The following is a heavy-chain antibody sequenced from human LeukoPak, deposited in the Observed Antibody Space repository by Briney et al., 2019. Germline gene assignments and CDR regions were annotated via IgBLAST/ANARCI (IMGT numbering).Heavy chain of an antibody. CDR3: AGSSSWYRQGNY. Sequence: GGSLRLSCAASGFTFSSYVMSWVRQAPGKGLEWVSAISGSGGSTYYADSVKGRFTIPRDNSKNTLYVQMNSLRAEDTAVYYCAGSSSWYRQGNYWGQGTLVTVSS. CDR1: GFTFSSYV. V-gene: IGHV3-23*01. CDR2: ISGSGGST. J-gene: IGHJ4*02. D-gene: IGHD6-13*01.